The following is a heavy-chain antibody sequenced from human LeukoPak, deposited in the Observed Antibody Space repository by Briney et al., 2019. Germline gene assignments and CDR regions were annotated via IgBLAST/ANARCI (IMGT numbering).Heavy chain of an antibody. Sequence: GGSLRLSCAASGFTFDDYGMSWVRQAPGKGLEGVCGINWNGGSTGYADSVKGRFTISRDNAKNSLYLQMNSLRAEDSALYHCARDGPVGELPDWGQGTLVTVSS. J-gene: IGHJ4*02. D-gene: IGHD3-10*01. CDR3: ARDGPVGELPD. CDR2: INWNGGST. CDR1: GFTFDDYG. V-gene: IGHV3-20*01.